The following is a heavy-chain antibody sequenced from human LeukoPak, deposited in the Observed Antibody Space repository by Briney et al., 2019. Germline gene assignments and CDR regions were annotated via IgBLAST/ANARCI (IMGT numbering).Heavy chain of an antibody. D-gene: IGHD6-6*01. CDR2: IYYSGST. V-gene: IGHV4-31*03. CDR3: ARDRTLGAFDI. J-gene: IGHJ3*02. CDR1: GGSISSGGYN. Sequence: SETLSLTCTVSGGSISSGGYNWSWIRQHPGKGLEWIGYIYYSGSTYYNPSLKSRVTISVDTSKNQFSLKLSSVTAADTAVYYCARDRTLGAFDIWGQGTMVTVSS.